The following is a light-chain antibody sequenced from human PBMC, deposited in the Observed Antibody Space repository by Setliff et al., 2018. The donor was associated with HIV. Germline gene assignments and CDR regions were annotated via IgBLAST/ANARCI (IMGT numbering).Light chain of an antibody. J-gene: IGLJ1*01. Sequence: QSALTQPPSVSGAPGQRVTVSCTGNTSNIGAGFDVHWYQQLPETAPKLLIFGYTNRPSGVPDRFSGSKSGTSASLAITGLQAEDEADYYCISYTTISTVVFGTGTKVTVL. CDR2: GYT. CDR3: ISYTTISTVV. V-gene: IGLV1-40*01. CDR1: TSNIGAGFD.